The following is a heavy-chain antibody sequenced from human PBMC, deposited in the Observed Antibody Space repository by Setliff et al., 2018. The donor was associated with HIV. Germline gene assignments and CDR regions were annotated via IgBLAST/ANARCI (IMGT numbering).Heavy chain of an antibody. V-gene: IGHV1-69-2*01. Sequence: ASVQVSCKASGYAFRDYYINWVQQAPGKGLEWMGRVDPKDGETMYAQKFRGRVTMTRDTSTSTVYMDLRNLRSEDTAVYYCARNQGDSSGWYAGDYWGHGTLVTVSS. CDR3: ARNQGDSSGWYAGDY. J-gene: IGHJ4*01. D-gene: IGHD6-19*01. CDR1: GYAFRDYY. CDR2: VDPKDGET.